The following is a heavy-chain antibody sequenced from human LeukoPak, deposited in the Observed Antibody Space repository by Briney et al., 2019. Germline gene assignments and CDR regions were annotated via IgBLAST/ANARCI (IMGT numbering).Heavy chain of an antibody. J-gene: IGHJ4*02. CDR3: ARDLDYYDSSGPVY. Sequence: PGGSLRLSCATSGSTFSTFWMHWVRQAPGKGLVWVSRINHDGSSTNYADSVKGRFTISRDNAKNSLYLQMNSLRAEDTAVYYCARDLDYYDSSGPVYWGQGTLVTVSS. CDR2: INHDGSST. CDR1: GSTFSTFW. V-gene: IGHV3-74*01. D-gene: IGHD3-22*01.